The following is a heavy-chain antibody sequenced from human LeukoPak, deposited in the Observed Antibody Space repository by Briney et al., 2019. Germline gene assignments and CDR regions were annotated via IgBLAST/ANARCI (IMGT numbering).Heavy chain of an antibody. Sequence: SETLSLTCAVYGGSFSGYYWSWIRQPPGKGLEWIGEINHSGSTNYNPSLKSRVTISVDTSKNPFSLKLSSVTAADTAVYYCARGPLYQLLLIRYFDYWGQGTLVTVSS. CDR3: ARGPLYQLLLIRYFDY. D-gene: IGHD2-2*01. CDR2: INHSGST. CDR1: GGSFSGYY. V-gene: IGHV4-34*01. J-gene: IGHJ4*02.